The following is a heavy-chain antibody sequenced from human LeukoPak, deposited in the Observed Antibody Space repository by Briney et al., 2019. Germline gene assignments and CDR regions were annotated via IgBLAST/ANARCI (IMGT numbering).Heavy chain of an antibody. J-gene: IGHJ4*01. D-gene: IGHD6-25*01. CDR1: GVSISSSSYY. CDR3: AKSGGYGLIDY. V-gene: IGHV4-39*01. Sequence: TSETLSLTCNVSGVSISSSSYYWGWIRQPPGKGLEWVGSIYSSGSTYYNSSLKSRVTISIDTSKNQISLKMSSVTAADTAVYYCAKSGGYGLIDYWGQGTLVTVSS. CDR2: IYSSGST.